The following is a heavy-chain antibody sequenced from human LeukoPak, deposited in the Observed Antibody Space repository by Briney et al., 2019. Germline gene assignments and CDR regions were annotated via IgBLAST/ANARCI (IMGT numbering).Heavy chain of an antibody. D-gene: IGHD2-15*01. Sequence: PSETLSLTCTVSGGSISSSSYYWGWIRQPPGKGLEWIGSIYYSGSTYYNPSLKSRVTISVDTSENQFSLKLSSVTAADTAVYYCARSVEGYCSGGSCYSYYYYMDVWGKGTTVTVSS. V-gene: IGHV4-39*07. CDR1: GGSISSSSYY. CDR3: ARSVEGYCSGGSCYSYYYYMDV. CDR2: IYYSGST. J-gene: IGHJ6*03.